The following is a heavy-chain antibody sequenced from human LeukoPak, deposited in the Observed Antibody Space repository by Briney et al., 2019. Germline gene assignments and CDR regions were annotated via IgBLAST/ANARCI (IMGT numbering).Heavy chain of an antibody. CDR3: ARHLDDSSGYYYRTMYYFDY. V-gene: IGHV5-51*01. CDR1: GYSFTSYR. J-gene: IGHJ4*02. Sequence: GESLKISCQASGYSFTSYRIGWVRQMPGKGLEWMGIVNPHDSDTRYSPSFQGQVTISADKSISTAYLQWSSLEASDTAMYYCARHLDDSSGYYYRTMYYFDYWGQGTLVTVSS. CDR2: VNPHDSDT. D-gene: IGHD3-22*01.